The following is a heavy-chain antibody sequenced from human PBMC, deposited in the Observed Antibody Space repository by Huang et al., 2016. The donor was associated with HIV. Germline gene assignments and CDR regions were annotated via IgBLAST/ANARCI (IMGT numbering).Heavy chain of an antibody. CDR2: IIPRFGTR. CDR3: AKRGGAWGSPYAFDL. CDR1: GGSFNNFG. Sequence: QVQLVQSGAEVRKPGSSVKVSCSASGGSFNNFGINWVRQAPGQGLEWRGGIIPRFGTRNDAQRFQGRVTITADETTGVVYMELSSLRSDDTSVYFCAKRGGAWGSPYAFDLWGPGTMVTVSS. J-gene: IGHJ3*01. V-gene: IGHV1-69*13. D-gene: IGHD3-16*01.